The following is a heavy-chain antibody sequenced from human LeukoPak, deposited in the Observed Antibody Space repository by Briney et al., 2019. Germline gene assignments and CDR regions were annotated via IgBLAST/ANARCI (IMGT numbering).Heavy chain of an antibody. CDR1: GGSLSTYY. CDR2: MSYSGNI. J-gene: IGHJ4*02. D-gene: IGHD3-9*01. CDR3: AGILTGYYVVN. Sequence: PSETLSLTCTVSGGSLSTYYWSWIRQPPGKGLEWIGYMSYSGNINYNPSLRCRVTISLDTSNDQFSLRLTSVTAADTAVYYCAGILTGYYVVNWGQGTLVTVSS. V-gene: IGHV4-59*01.